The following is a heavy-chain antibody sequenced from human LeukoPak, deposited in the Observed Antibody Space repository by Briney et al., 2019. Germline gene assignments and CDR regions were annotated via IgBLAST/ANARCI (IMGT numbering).Heavy chain of an antibody. D-gene: IGHD1-20*01. CDR2: IYSSGST. CDR1: GDSISSGDYY. V-gene: IGHV4-61*02. CDR3: ARGNWNYFDY. J-gene: IGHJ4*02. Sequence: SETLSLTSTVSGDSISSGDYYWTWIRQPAGKGLEWIGRIYSSGSTNYNPSLKSRLTISLDTSKNQFSLKLSSVTAADTAVYYCARGNWNYFDYWGQGTLVPVSS.